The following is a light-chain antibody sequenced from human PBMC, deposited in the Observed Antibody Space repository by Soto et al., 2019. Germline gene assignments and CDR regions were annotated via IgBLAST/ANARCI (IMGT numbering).Light chain of an antibody. CDR2: VGTGGIVG. CDR3: GADHGSGSNFAVV. Sequence: QSVLTQPPSASASLGASVTLTCTLSSGYSNYKVDWYQQRPGKGPRFVMRVGTGGIVGSKGDGIPDRCPVLGSGLNRYLTIKNIQEEDESDYHCGADHGSGSNFAVVFGGGTKLTVL. J-gene: IGLJ2*01. CDR1: SGYSNYK. V-gene: IGLV9-49*01.